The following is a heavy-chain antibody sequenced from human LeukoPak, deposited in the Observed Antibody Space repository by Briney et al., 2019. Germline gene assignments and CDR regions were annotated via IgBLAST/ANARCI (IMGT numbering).Heavy chain of an antibody. CDR2: INHSGST. CDR3: ARGTRYSKEYFQR. CDR1: GGSFSGYY. J-gene: IGHJ1*01. Sequence: SETLSLTCAVYGGSFSGYYWSWIRQPPGKGLEWIGEINHSGSTNYNPSLKSRVTISVDTSKNQFSLKLSSVTAADTAVYYCARGTRYSKEYFQRWGQGTLATVSS. V-gene: IGHV4-34*01. D-gene: IGHD6-13*01.